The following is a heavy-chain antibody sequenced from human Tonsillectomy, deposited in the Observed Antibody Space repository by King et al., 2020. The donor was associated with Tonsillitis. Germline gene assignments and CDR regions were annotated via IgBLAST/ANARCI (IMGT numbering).Heavy chain of an antibody. CDR3: ARARANYYGSGSYSSPFDP. J-gene: IGHJ5*02. D-gene: IGHD3-10*01. Sequence: VQLVESGGGVVQPGRSLRLSCAASGFTFSSYAMHWVRQAPGKGLDGGAVISYEGSNKSYADSVKGRFTISRDNSKNTLYLQMNSLRAEDTAVYYCARARANYYGSGSYSSPFDPWGQGTLVTVSS. CDR2: ISYEGSNK. V-gene: IGHV3-30*04. CDR1: GFTFSSYA.